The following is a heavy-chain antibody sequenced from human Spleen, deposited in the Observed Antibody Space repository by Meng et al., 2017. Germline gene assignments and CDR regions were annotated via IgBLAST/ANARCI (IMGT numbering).Heavy chain of an antibody. J-gene: IGHJ4*02. CDR3: ARDLQEYNYGLIDY. D-gene: IGHD5-18*01. V-gene: IGHV4-61*01. Sequence: QVQLQASGPGLVRPSETLSLTCTVSGGSVSSSSYYWSWIRQPSGKGLEWIGYIYYSGSTNYNPSLKSRVTISVDTSKKQFSLKLSSVTAADTAVYYCARDLQEYNYGLIDYWGQGTLVTVSS. CDR1: GGSVSSSSYY. CDR2: IYYSGST.